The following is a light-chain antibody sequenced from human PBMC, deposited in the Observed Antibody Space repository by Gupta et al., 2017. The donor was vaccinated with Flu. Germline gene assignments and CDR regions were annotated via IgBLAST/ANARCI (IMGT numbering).Light chain of an antibody. CDR3: QSTDTSGASWV. CDR2: KDT. CDR1: ALPKQY. J-gene: IGLJ3*02. V-gene: IGLV3-25*02. Sequence: SYELTQPPSVSVSPGQTARITCFGDALPKQYVYWYQQKPGQAPVLVICKDTERPSGIPDRFSGSTSGTTVTLTISGVQAEDEADYYCQSTDTSGASWVFGGGTKLTVL.